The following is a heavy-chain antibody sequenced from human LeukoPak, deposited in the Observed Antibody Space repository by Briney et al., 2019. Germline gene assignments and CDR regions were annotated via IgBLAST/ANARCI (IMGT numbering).Heavy chain of an antibody. CDR1: NGTISTYY. J-gene: IGHJ4*02. V-gene: IGHV4-59*08. Sequence: SETLSLTCSVSNGTISTYYGSWIRQSPGKGLEWIGYISYGGATTYNPSLKRRVTISVDSPKNHFSLRLTSLTAADTALYYCARHGGTLDYFDSWGPGSLVTVSS. CDR3: ARHGGTLDYFDS. D-gene: IGHD1-26*01. CDR2: ISYGGAT.